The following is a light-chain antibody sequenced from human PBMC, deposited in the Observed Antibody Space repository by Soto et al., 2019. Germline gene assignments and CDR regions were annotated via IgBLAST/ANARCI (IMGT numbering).Light chain of an antibody. CDR1: QSVSSNY. CDR3: QQYGSSPRT. J-gene: IGKJ1*01. V-gene: IGKV3-20*01. Sequence: EIVLTQSPGTLSLSPGERATLSCRASQSVSSNYLAWYQQKPGQAPRLLIYDASRRATGIPDRFSGSGSGTDFTLTISRLEPEDFAVFYCQQYGSSPRTFGQGTTVDIK. CDR2: DAS.